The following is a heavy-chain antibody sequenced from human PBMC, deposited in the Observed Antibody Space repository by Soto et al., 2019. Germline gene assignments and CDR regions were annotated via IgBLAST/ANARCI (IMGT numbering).Heavy chain of an antibody. CDR3: ARGIAAAGTGWFDP. CDR1: GGSISSGDYY. CDR2: IYYSGST. J-gene: IGHJ5*02. D-gene: IGHD6-13*01. Sequence: SSETLSLTCTVSGGSISSGDYYWSWIRQPPGKGLEWIGYIYYSGSTYYNPSLKSRVTISVDTSKNQFSLKLSSVTAADTAVYYCARGIAAAGTGWFDPWGREPWSPSPQ. V-gene: IGHV4-30-4*01.